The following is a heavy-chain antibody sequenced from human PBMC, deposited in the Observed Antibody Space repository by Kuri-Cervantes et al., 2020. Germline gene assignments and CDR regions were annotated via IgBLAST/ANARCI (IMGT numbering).Heavy chain of an antibody. J-gene: IGHJ6*02. CDR3: ARAVIYYYGMDV. Sequence: ASVKVFCKASGYTFTGYYMHWVRQAPGQGLEWMGIINPSGGSTSYAQKFQGRVTMTRDTSTSTVYMELSSLRSEDTGVYYYARAVIYYYGMDVWGQGTTVTVSS. D-gene: IGHD2-21*01. CDR2: INPSGGST. V-gene: IGHV1-46*01. CDR1: GYTFTGYY.